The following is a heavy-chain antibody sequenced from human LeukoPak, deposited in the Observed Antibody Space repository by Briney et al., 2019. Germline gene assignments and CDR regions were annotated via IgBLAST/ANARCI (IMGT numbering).Heavy chain of an antibody. D-gene: IGHD2-21*02. V-gene: IGHV1-69*13. CDR2: IIPIFGTA. CDR3: ARNPYCGGDCYGPRY. Sequence: SVKVSCKASGGTFSSYAISWVRQAPGQGLEWMEGIIPIFGTANYAQKFQGRVTITADESTSTAYMELSSLRSEDTAVYYCARNPYCGGDCYGPRYWGQGTLVTVSP. J-gene: IGHJ4*02. CDR1: GGTFSSYA.